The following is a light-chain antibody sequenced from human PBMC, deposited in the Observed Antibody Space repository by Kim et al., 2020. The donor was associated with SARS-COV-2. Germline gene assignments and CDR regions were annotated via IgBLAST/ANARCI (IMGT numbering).Light chain of an antibody. V-gene: IGLV2-14*01. CDR2: DVS. Sequence: QSALTQPASVSGSPGQSITISCTGTSSDVGGYNYVSWYQQHPGKAPKLMIYDVSKRPLGVSNRFSGSKSGNMASLTISGLQAEDEADYYCSSYTSSSTRVLGGGTKLTVL. CDR3: SSYTSSSTRV. J-gene: IGLJ3*02. CDR1: SSDVGGYNY.